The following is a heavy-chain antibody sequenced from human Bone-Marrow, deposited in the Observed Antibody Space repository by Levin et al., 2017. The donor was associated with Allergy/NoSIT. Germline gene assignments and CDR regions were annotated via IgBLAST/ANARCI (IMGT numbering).Heavy chain of an antibody. CDR3: AMSVGQAAGMDV. J-gene: IGHJ6*02. V-gene: IGHV4-38-2*02. CDR1: GYSISSGYY. Sequence: SETLSLTCTVSGYSISSGYYWGWIRQPPGKGLEWIGSIYHSGSTYYNPSLKSRVTISVDTSKNQFSLKLSSVTAADTAVYYCAMSVGQAAGMDVWGQGTTVTVSS. D-gene: IGHD1-26*01. CDR2: IYHSGST.